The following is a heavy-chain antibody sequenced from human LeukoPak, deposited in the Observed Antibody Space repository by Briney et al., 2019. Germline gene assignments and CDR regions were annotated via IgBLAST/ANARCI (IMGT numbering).Heavy chain of an antibody. CDR3: ARDYYDSNGYSFDY. J-gene: IGHJ4*02. Sequence: QPGGSLRLSCAASGFTFSSYSMTWVRQAPGKGLEWVSYISSRSSTLYCADSVKGRFTISRDNAKNSLYLQMNSLRAEDTAVYYCARDYYDSNGYSFDYWGQGTLVTVSS. D-gene: IGHD3-22*01. CDR2: ISSRSSTL. CDR1: GFTFSSYS. V-gene: IGHV3-48*01.